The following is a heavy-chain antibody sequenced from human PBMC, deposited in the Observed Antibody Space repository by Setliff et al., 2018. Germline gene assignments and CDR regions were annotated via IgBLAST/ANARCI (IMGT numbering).Heavy chain of an antibody. CDR3: ARTYCSDTSCYDYYYYMDV. V-gene: IGHV3-11*04. Sequence: LSLTCTVSGGSIRNYYWSWIRQTPGKGLEWVAYISSSGSLIYYPDSVKGRFTISRDNSKNTLYLQMNSLRAEDTAVYYCARTYCSDTSCYDYYYYMDVWGKGTTVTVSS. J-gene: IGHJ6*03. CDR2: ISSSGSLI. CDR1: GGSIRNYY. D-gene: IGHD2-2*01.